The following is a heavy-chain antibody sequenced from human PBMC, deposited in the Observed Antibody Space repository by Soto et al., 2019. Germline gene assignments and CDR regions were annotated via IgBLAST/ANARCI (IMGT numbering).Heavy chain of an antibody. CDR2: ISWDGGST. V-gene: IGHV3-43*01. CDR1: GFTFDDYT. D-gene: IGHD2-2*01. Sequence: EVQLVESGGVVVQPGGSLRLSCAASGFTFDDYTMHWVRQAPGKGLEWVSLISWDGGSTYYADSVKGRFTISRDNSKNSLYLQMNSLRTEDTALYYCAKEGCSSTSCYVDWGQGTLVTVSS. J-gene: IGHJ4*02. CDR3: AKEGCSSTSCYVD.